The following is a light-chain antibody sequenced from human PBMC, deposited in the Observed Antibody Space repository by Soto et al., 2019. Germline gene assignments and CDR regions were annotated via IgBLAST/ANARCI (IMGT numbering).Light chain of an antibody. CDR1: SSNIGNNY. V-gene: IGLV1-51*01. CDR3: GTWDSSLSVVV. J-gene: IGLJ2*01. CDR2: DNN. Sequence: QSVLTQPPSVSAAPGQKVTISCSGSSSNIGNNYVSWYQHLPGTAPKLLIYDNNKRPSGIPDRFSGSKSGTSATLGINGLQTGDEADYYCGTWDSSLSVVVFGGGTKLTVL.